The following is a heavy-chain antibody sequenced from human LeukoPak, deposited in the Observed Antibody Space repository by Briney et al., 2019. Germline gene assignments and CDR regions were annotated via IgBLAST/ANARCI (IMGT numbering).Heavy chain of an antibody. J-gene: IGHJ4*02. V-gene: IGHV1-2*02. CDR2: INPNSGGT. D-gene: IGHD3-22*01. Sequence: GASVKVSCKASGYTFTGYYMHWVRQAPGQGLEWMGWINPNSGGTNYAQKFQGRVTMTRDTSISTAYIELSRLRSDDTAVYYCARSSTYYYDSSGYLPLVYWGQGTLVTVSS. CDR3: ARSSTYYYDSSGYLPLVY. CDR1: GYTFTGYY.